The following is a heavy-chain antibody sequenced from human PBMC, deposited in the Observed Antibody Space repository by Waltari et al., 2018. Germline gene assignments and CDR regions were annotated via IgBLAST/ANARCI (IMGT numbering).Heavy chain of an antibody. D-gene: IGHD3-10*01. CDR3: ARGSGSWGYFDY. CDR2: IYYSGST. V-gene: IGHV4-31*03. J-gene: IGHJ4*02. CDR1: GGSISSGCYY. Sequence: QVQLQESGPGLVKPSQTLSLTCTVSGGSISSGCYYWSWIRQHPGKGLEWIGYIYYSGSTYYNPSLKSRVTISVDTSKNQFSLKLSSVTAADTAVYYCARGSGSWGYFDYWGQGTLVTVSS.